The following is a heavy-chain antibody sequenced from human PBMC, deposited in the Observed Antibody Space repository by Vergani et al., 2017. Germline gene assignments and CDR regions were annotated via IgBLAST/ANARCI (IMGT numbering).Heavy chain of an antibody. V-gene: IGHV4-61*02. CDR2: IYTSGST. CDR3: ARGGDYYDSSSNWYFDL. J-gene: IGHJ2*01. CDR1: GGSISSGSYY. D-gene: IGHD3-22*01. Sequence: QVQLQESGPGLVKPSQTLSLTCTVSGGSISSGSYYWSWIRQPAGKGLEWIGRIYTSGSTNSNPSLKIRVTISVDTAKNQFSLKLSSVTAADTAVYYCARGGDYYDSSSNWYFDLWGRGTLVTVSS.